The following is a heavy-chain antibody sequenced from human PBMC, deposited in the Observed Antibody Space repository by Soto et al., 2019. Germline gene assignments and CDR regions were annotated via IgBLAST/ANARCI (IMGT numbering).Heavy chain of an antibody. CDR3: ARTFPSWFGEYIYYYYGMDV. CDR2: IYYSGST. V-gene: IGHV4-30-4*01. J-gene: IGHJ6*02. D-gene: IGHD3-10*01. Sequence: PAETLSLICTVSGGSISSGDYYWSWIRQPPGKGLEWIGYIYYSGSTYYNPSLKSRVTISVDTSKNQFSLKLSSVTAADTAVYYCARTFPSWFGEYIYYYYGMDVWGQGTTVTVSS. CDR1: GGSISSGDYY.